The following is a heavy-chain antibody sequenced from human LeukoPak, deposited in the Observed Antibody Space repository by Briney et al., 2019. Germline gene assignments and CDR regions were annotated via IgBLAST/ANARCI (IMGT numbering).Heavy chain of an antibody. CDR1: GFSLSTSGVG. V-gene: IGHV2-5*02. D-gene: IGHD3-22*01. Sequence: SGPTLVKPTQTLTLTCTFSGFSLSTSGVGVGWIRQPPGKALEWLALIYWDDDKRYNPSLKSRLTITKDTSKNQVVLTMTNMDPVDTATYFCAHSHYDSRGYYFVPHSVIDYWGQGTLVTVSS. J-gene: IGHJ4*02. CDR2: IYWDDDK. CDR3: AHSHYDSRGYYFVPHSVIDY.